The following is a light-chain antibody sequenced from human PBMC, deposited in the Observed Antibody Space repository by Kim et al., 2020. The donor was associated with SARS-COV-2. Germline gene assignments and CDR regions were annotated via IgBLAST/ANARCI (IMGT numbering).Light chain of an antibody. V-gene: IGKV1-5*03. Sequence: SVGDRVTITCRASQNIRSWLAWYQQKPGNAPQLLIYKASLLDSRFPSRFSGSGSGTEFTLTISNLQPDDFATYFCQQYDTFSPWAFGQGTKVDIK. CDR1: QNIRSW. CDR2: KAS. CDR3: QQYDTFSPWA. J-gene: IGKJ1*01.